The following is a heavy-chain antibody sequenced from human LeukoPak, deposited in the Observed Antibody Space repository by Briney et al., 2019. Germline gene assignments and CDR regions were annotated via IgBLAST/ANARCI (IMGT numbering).Heavy chain of an antibody. CDR3: AKGYDYVWGSYIYFDY. D-gene: IGHD3-16*01. V-gene: IGHV3-30*12. Sequence: GGSLRLSCLASGFTFSTSGMHWVRQAPGKGLEWVAVISYDGSNKYYADSVKGRFTISRDNSKNTLYLQMNSLRAEDTAVYYCAKGYDYVWGSYIYFDYWGQGTLVTVSS. J-gene: IGHJ4*02. CDR1: GFTFSTSG. CDR2: ISYDGSNK.